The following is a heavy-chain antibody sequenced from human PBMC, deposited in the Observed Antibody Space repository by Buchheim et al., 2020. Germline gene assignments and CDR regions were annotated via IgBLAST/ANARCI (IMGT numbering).Heavy chain of an antibody. J-gene: IGHJ4*02. Sequence: EVQLVESGGGLVQPGGSLRLSCAASGFTFSSYSMNWVRQAPGKGLEWVSYISSSSTIYYADSVKGRFTISRDNAKNSLYLQMNSLRAEDTAVYYCARGRRMATGVFDYWGQGTL. CDR2: ISSSSTI. CDR1: GFTFSSYS. V-gene: IGHV3-48*01. D-gene: IGHD5-24*01. CDR3: ARGRRMATGVFDY.